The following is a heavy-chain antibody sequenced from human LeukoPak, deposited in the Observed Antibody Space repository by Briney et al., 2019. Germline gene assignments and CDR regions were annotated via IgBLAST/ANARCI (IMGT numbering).Heavy chain of an antibody. CDR1: GFTFSSYE. D-gene: IGHD3-10*02. J-gene: IGHJ6*03. V-gene: IGHV3-48*03. CDR3: AELGITMIGGV. CDR2: ISSSGSTI. Sequence: PGRSLRLSCVASGFTFSSYEMNWVRQAPGKGLEGVSYISSSGSTIYYADSVKCRFTISRDNAKNSLYLQMNSLRAEDTAVYYCAELGITMIGGVWGKGTTVTIS.